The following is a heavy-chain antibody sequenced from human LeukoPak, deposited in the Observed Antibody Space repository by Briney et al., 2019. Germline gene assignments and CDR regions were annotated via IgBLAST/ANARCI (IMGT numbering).Heavy chain of an antibody. Sequence: GGSLRLSCAASGSTFSNAWMSWVRQAPGKGLEWVGRIKSKTDGGTTDYAAPVKGRFTISRDDSKNTLYLQMNRLKTEDTAVYYCTTQLGYCSSTSRVRTPDFDYWGQGTLVTVSS. V-gene: IGHV3-15*01. CDR2: IKSKTDGGTT. J-gene: IGHJ4*02. CDR1: GSTFSNAW. CDR3: TTQLGYCSSTSRVRTPDFDY. D-gene: IGHD2-2*01.